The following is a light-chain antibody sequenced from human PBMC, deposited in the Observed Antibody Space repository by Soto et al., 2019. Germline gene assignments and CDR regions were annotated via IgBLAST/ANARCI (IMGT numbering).Light chain of an antibody. J-gene: IGKJ4*01. V-gene: IGKV1-5*03. CDR1: QSISSW. CDR2: LAS. Sequence: DIQMTQSPSTLSASVGERVTITCRASQSISSWLAWYQQKPGKDPNLLIFLASSLASGVASRFSGSGSGTDFTLTISSLQPDDSATYYCQQYHSYPLTFGGGTKVEIK. CDR3: QQYHSYPLT.